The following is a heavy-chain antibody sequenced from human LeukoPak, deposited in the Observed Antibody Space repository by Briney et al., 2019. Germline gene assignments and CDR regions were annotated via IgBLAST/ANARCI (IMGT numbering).Heavy chain of an antibody. J-gene: IGHJ4*02. D-gene: IGHD6-19*01. CDR3: AKAYSSGWSPFDY. CDR1: GFTFNNYV. V-gene: IGHV3-23*01. Sequence: GGSLRLSCAASGFTFNNYVMSWVRQAPGKGLEWVSGISGSGTSTYYADSVKGRFTISRDNSKNTLYLQMNSLRADDTAVYYCAKAYSSGWSPFDYWGQGTLVTVSS. CDR2: ISGSGTST.